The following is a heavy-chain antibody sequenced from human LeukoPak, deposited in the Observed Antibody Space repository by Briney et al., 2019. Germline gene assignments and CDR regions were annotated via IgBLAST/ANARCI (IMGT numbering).Heavy chain of an antibody. CDR2: ISGSGGST. CDR1: GFTFSSYA. CDR3: AKARFLWRSGLTDY. D-gene: IGHD6-19*01. V-gene: IGHV3-23*01. Sequence: PGGSLRLSCAASGFTFSSYAMSWVRQAPGKGLEWVSAISGSGGSTYYADSVKGRFIISRDNSKNTLYLQMNSLRAEDTAVYYCAKARFLWRSGLTDYWGQGTLVTVSS. J-gene: IGHJ4*02.